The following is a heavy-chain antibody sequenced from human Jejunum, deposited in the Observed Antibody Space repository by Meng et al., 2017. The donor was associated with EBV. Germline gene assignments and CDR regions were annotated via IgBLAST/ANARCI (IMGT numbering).Heavy chain of an antibody. D-gene: IGHD3-9*01. CDR1: GHHLTELS. V-gene: IGHV1-24*01. Sequence: VEWVAGGKKPGASVKVPRKVSGHHLTELSMHWVRQAPGKGLEWMGGFDFEDGETIYAQKFQGRVTMTEDTSTDTAYMELSSLRSEDTAVYYCARYFDGWNGDRFDPWGQGTLVTVSS. CDR3: ARYFDGWNGDRFDP. CDR2: FDFEDGET. J-gene: IGHJ5*02.